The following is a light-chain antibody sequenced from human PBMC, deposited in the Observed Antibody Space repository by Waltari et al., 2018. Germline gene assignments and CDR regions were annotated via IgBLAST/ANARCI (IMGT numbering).Light chain of an antibody. Sequence: QSALTQPASVSGSPGQSITISCTGTSSDVGGYNYVSGYQQHPGKAPKLMIYDVSKRPSGVSNRFSGSKSGNTASLTISGLQAEDEADYYCCSYAGSSTLVFGGGTKLTVL. CDR2: DVS. CDR1: SSDVGGYNY. V-gene: IGLV2-23*02. J-gene: IGLJ2*01. CDR3: CSYAGSSTLV.